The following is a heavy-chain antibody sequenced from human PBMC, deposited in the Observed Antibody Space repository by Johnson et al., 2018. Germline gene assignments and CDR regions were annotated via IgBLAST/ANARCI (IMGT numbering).Heavy chain of an antibody. J-gene: IGHJ3*02. V-gene: IGHV3-7*01. D-gene: IGHD1/OR15-1a*01. CDR3: ARGNNGAFDI. CDR2: IKQDGSEK. Sequence: VQLVQSGGGLVKPGGSLRLSCAASGFTFSSYSMNWVRQAPGKGLEWVANIKQDGSEKDYVDSVKGRVTISRDNAKNSLYLQMNSLRAEDTAVYYCARGNNGAFDIWGQGTMVTVCS. CDR1: GFTFSSYS.